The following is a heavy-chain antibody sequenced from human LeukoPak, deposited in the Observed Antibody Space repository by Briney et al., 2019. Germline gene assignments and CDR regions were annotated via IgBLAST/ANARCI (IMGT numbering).Heavy chain of an antibody. D-gene: IGHD3-22*01. CDR3: GGAYYYDSSGYPYFDY. CDR2: IYYSGST. V-gene: IGHV4-59*05. Sequence: SETLSLTCTVSGGSISGYYWSWIRQPPGKGLEWIGSIYYSGSTYYNPSLKSRVTISVDTSKNQFSLTLSSVTAADTAVYYCGGAYYYDSSGYPYFDYWGQGTLVTVSS. J-gene: IGHJ4*02. CDR1: GGSISGYY.